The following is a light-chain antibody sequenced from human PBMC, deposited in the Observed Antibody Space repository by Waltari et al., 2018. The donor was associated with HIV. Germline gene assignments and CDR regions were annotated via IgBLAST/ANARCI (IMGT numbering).Light chain of an antibody. Sequence: GTSNDVGGYNYVSWYQQHPGKAPKLMIYDVTTRPSGVSDRFSGSKSGNTASLTISGLQAEDEADYYCSSYTKTLYVIFGGGTKLTVL. CDR3: SSYTKTLYVI. CDR1: SNDVGGYNY. V-gene: IGLV2-14*03. CDR2: DVT. J-gene: IGLJ2*01.